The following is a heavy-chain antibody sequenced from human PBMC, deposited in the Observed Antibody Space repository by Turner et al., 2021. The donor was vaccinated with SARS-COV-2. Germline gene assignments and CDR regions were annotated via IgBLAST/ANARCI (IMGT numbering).Heavy chain of an antibody. J-gene: IGHJ4*02. CDR1: GFTFSSYG. CDR2: IWYDGTNK. D-gene: IGHD4-17*01. Sequence: QVQLVESGGGVVQPGRSLRLSCAASGFTFSSYGMHWVRQAPGKGLEGVAIIWYDGTNKYYADSVKGRFTISRDNSKNTLYLQMNSLRAEDTAVYYCARDPFSVTSGYGDYFYWGQGTLVTVSS. CDR3: ARDPFSVTSGYGDYFY. V-gene: IGHV3-33*01.